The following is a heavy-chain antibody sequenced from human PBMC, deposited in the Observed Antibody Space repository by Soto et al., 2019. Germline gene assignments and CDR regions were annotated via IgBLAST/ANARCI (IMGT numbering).Heavy chain of an antibody. D-gene: IGHD1-20*01. CDR2: IYYNGII. V-gene: IGHV4-30-4*01. Sequence: QVSLQDSGPGLVKPSQTLSLSCTVSGDSITDGDYYWSWIRQPPGKDLEWIASIYYNGIIHYNPSLKSRVTISLDPSKNPFSLTMTSVTAADTAGYSFARGIHERFDPWGQGTLVTVSS. CDR1: GDSITDGDYY. CDR3: ARGIHERFDP. J-gene: IGHJ5*02.